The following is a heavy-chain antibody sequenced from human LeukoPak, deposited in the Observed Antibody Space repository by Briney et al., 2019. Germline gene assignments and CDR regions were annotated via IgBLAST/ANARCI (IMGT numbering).Heavy chain of an antibody. CDR3: ARDIGAAADY. V-gene: IGHV4-59*11. D-gene: IGHD5-12*01. CDR1: GDSISSHY. CDR2: IYYSGST. Sequence: KPSETLSLTCTVSGDSISSHYWSWIRQPPGKGLEWIGYIYYSGSTNYNPSLKSRVTISVDTSKNQFSLKLSSVTAADTAVYYCARDIGAAADYWGQGTLVTVSS. J-gene: IGHJ4*02.